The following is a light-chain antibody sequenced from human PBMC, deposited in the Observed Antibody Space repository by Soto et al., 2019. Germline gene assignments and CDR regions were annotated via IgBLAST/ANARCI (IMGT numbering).Light chain of an antibody. CDR2: DVT. CDR1: SSDVGGHNY. Sequence: QSALTQPASVSGSPGQSITISCTGTSSDVGGHNYVSWYQQHPGKAPKLMIYDVTNRPSGVSNRFSGSKSGNTASLTISGLQAEDEADYYCSSYTSYSTLVFGGGTQLTVL. CDR3: SSYTSYSTLV. V-gene: IGLV2-14*03. J-gene: IGLJ2*01.